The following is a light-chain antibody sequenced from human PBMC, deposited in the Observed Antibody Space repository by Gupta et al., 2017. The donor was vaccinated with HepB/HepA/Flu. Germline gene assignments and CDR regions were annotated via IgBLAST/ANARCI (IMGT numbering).Light chain of an antibody. J-gene: IGKJ5*01. CDR3: QQYNSYS. V-gene: IGKV1-5*03. CDR1: QIINSW. CDR2: KTS. Sequence: DIQMTQSPSTLSASVGDRVTISCRASQIINSWLAWYQQKPGKAPKLLIYKTSTLESGVPSRFSGSGSGTEFTLTISSLQPDYFATYYCQQYNSYSFGQGTRLEIK.